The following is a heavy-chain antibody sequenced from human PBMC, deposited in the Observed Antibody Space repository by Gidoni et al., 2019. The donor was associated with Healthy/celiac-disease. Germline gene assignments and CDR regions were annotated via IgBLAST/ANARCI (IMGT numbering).Heavy chain of an antibody. CDR3: AKEQVLGGGSSHSDY. CDR1: GFTFSCYA. J-gene: IGHJ4*02. V-gene: IGHV3-23*01. CDR2: MSGSSGST. D-gene: IGHD2-15*01. Sequence: EVQLLESGGGLVQPGVSLRLSCAAAGFTFSCYAMRWVRQAPGKGLGWVSAMSGSSGSTYYADYVKGRFTISRDNSKNTLYLQMNSLRAEDTAVYYCAKEQVLGGGSSHSDYWGQGTLVTVSS.